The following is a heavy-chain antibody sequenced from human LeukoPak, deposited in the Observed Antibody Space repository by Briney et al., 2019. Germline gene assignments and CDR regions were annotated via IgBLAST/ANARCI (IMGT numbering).Heavy chain of an antibody. CDR3: ARGVGGGMDV. D-gene: IGHD1-26*01. CDR1: GFTFSGYS. J-gene: IGHJ6*02. Sequence: KTGGSLRVSCAASGFTFSGYSMNWVRQAPGKGLEWVSSISSRSSYIYYADSVKGRFTISRDNAQNSLYLQMNSLRAEDTAVYYCARGVGGGMDVWGQGTTVTVSS. V-gene: IGHV3-21*01. CDR2: ISSRSSYI.